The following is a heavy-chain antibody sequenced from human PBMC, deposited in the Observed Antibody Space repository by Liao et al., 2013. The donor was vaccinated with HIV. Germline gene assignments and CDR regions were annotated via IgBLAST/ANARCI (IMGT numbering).Heavy chain of an antibody. J-gene: IGHJ6*03. CDR2: VYYTGST. V-gene: IGHV4-59*01. CDR3: ARSPVSSYYYYMDV. Sequence: QVQVQESGPGLVKASETLSLTCTVSGGSISNYYWNWIRQPPGKGLEWIGYVYYTGSTNYNPSLKGRVTISGDTSKNRFSLKLDSVTAADTAVYYCARSPVSSYYYYMDVWGRGTTVTVSS. CDR1: GGSISNYY.